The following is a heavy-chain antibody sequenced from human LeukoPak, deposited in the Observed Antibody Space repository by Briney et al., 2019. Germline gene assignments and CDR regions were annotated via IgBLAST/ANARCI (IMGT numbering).Heavy chain of an antibody. V-gene: IGHV4-59*01. CDR3: ARGPDYYGSGSFY. CDR2: IYYSGST. Sequence: SETLSLTCTVSGGSISSYYWSWIRQPPGKGLGWIGYIYYSGSTNYNPSLKSRVTISVDTSKNQFSLKLSSVTAADTAVYYCARGPDYYGSGSFYWGQGTLVTVSS. CDR1: GGSISSYY. D-gene: IGHD3-10*01. J-gene: IGHJ4*02.